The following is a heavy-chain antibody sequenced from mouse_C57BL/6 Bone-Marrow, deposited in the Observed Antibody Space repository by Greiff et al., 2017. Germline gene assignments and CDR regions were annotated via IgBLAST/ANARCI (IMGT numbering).Heavy chain of an antibody. J-gene: IGHJ1*03. CDR2: IYPGGGYT. V-gene: IGHV1-63*01. CDR3: ARVTTVVATDWYFDV. D-gene: IGHD1-1*01. CDR1: GYTFTNYW. Sequence: VKVVESGAELVRPGTSVKMSCKASGYTFTNYWIGWAKQRPGHGLEWIGDIYPGGGYTNYNEKFKGKATLTADKSSSTAYMQFSSLTSEDSAIYYCARVTTVVATDWYFDVWGTGTTVTVSS.